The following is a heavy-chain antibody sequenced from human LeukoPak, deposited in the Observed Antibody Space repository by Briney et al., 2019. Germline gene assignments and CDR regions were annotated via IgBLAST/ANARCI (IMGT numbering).Heavy chain of an antibody. Sequence: GASLEISYTAPGYNLDIYWLARERLMPGRGLEWMGIIYPGDSDATYSPSFQGQVTFSADKCINTAYLHWTSLKASDTAIYYCATRAHGYPIGWYYFDSCVQGTLVTVSS. CDR3: ATRAHGYPIGWYYFDS. CDR2: IYPGDSDA. V-gene: IGHV5-51*01. J-gene: IGHJ4*02. D-gene: IGHD6-19*01. CDR1: GYNLDIYW.